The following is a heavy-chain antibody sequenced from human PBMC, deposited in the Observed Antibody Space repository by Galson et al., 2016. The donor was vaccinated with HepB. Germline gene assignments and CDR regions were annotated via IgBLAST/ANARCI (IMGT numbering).Heavy chain of an antibody. CDR1: GYSFTSYW. V-gene: IGHV5-10-1*01. CDR2: IYLSDSHI. D-gene: IGHD3-22*01. J-gene: IGHJ6*01. Sequence: QSGAEVKKPGESLRISCKSSGYSFTSYWISWVRQMPGKGLEWMGNIYLSDSHINYSPSFQGHVAISAAKSISTAYLQWNTLKASDTAIYYCAITYDTSGYYYHLADVWGQGTTVTISS. CDR3: AITYDTSGYYYHLADV.